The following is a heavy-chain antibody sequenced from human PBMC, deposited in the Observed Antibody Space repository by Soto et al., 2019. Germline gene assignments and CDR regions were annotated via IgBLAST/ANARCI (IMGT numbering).Heavy chain of an antibody. CDR2: ISSSSSYI. Sequence: GGSLRLSCAASGFTFSSYSMNWVRQAPGKGLEWVSSISSSSSYIYYADSVKGRFTISRDNAKNSLYLQMNSLGAEDTAVYYCAGLGLYDSSGYPAFSDYWGQGTLVTVSS. CDR1: GFTFSSYS. CDR3: AGLGLYDSSGYPAFSDY. J-gene: IGHJ4*02. D-gene: IGHD3-22*01. V-gene: IGHV3-21*01.